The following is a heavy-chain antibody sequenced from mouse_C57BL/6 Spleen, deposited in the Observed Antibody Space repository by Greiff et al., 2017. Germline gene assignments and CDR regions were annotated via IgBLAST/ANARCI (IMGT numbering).Heavy chain of an antibody. CDR1: GFTFSDYG. CDR2: ISGGSSTI. D-gene: IGHD1-1*01. Sequence: EVKLVESGGGLVKPGGSLKLSCAASGFTFSDYGMHWVRQAPEKGLEWVAYISGGSSTIYYADTVKGRFTISRDNAKNTLFLQMTSLRAEDTAMYCCARCFYAYGSSYAWYFDVWGTGTTVTVSS. J-gene: IGHJ1*03. V-gene: IGHV5-17*01. CDR3: ARCFYAYGSSYAWYFDV.